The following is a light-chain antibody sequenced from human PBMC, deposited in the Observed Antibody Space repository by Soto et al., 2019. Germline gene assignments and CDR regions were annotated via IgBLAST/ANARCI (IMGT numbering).Light chain of an antibody. J-gene: IGKJ5*01. V-gene: IGKV1-39*01. CDR1: QNINAW. CDR2: DAS. CDR3: QQSYTTPIT. Sequence: DIHMTQSPSSLSVSVGDRVTITCRTSQNINAWLAWYQQRPGQAPKLLIYDASTVQSGVPSRFSGSGSRTEFTLTISSLQSEDFATYYCQQSYTTPITFGQGTRLEIK.